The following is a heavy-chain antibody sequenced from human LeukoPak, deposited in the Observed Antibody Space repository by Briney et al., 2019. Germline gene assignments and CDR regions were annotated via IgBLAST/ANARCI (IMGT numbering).Heavy chain of an antibody. J-gene: IGHJ4*02. D-gene: IGHD6-19*01. V-gene: IGHV4-39*01. CDR3: AKGSESNGWYSDY. CDR1: GGSISSSSYY. CDR2: IYYSGST. Sequence: SETLSLTCTVSGGSISSSSYYWGWIRQPPGKGLEWIGSIYYSGSTYYNPSLKSRVTISVDTSKNQFSLKLSSVTAADTAVYYCAKGSESNGWYSDYWGQGTLVTVSS.